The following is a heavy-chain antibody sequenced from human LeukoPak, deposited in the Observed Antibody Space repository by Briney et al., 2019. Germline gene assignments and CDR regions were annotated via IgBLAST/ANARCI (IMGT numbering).Heavy chain of an antibody. CDR2: ISYEGRTT. D-gene: IGHD4-17*01. CDR1: GFTFSNYG. J-gene: IGHJ4*02. Sequence: GGSLRLSCAGSGFTFSNYGMHWVRQAPGKGLEWVAVISYEGRTTYYADSVKGRFPISRDNAKNSLYLQMNSLRAEDTAVYDCARELRYLNYGFYWGQGTLVTVSS. V-gene: IGHV3-30*03. CDR3: ARELRYLNYGFY.